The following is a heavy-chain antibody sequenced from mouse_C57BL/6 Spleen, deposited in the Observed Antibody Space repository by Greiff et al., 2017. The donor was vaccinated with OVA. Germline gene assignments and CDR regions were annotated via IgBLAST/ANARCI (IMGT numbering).Heavy chain of an antibody. V-gene: IGHV2-2*01. J-gene: IGHJ4*01. D-gene: IGHD1-1*01. Sequence: VQLVESGPGLVQPSQSLSITCTVSGFSLTSYGVHWVRQSPGKGLEWLGVIWSGGSTDYNAAFISRLSISKDNSKSQVFFKMNSLQADDTAIYYCARTGDYYGSSYGDAMDYWGQGTSVTVSS. CDR3: ARTGDYYGSSYGDAMDY. CDR2: IWSGGST. CDR1: GFSLTSYG.